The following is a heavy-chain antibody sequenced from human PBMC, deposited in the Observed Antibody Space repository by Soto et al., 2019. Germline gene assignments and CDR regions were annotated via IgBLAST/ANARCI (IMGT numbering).Heavy chain of an antibody. CDR1: GGSISSGGYY. CDR2: IYYSGST. CDR3: ARVTIVFFRRGAFDI. D-gene: IGHD4-17*01. V-gene: IGHV4-31*03. Sequence: SETLSLTCTVSGGSISSGGYYWSWIRQHPGKGLEWIGYIYYSGSTYYNPSLKSRVTISVDTSKNQFSLKLSSVTAADTAVYYCARVTIVFFRRGAFDIWGQGTMVTVSS. J-gene: IGHJ3*02.